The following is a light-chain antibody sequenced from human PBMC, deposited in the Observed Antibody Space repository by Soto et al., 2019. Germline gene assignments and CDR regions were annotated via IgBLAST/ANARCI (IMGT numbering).Light chain of an antibody. Sequence: QSVLTQPASVSGSPGQSITISCTGTTSDVGRYNYVSWYQQHSGKAPKLIIYDVSNRPSGVSNRFSGSKSGNTASLTISGLQGEDEADYYCNSYTSSSTYVFGTGTKLTVL. CDR3: NSYTSSSTYV. CDR1: TSDVGRYNY. V-gene: IGLV2-14*01. J-gene: IGLJ1*01. CDR2: DVS.